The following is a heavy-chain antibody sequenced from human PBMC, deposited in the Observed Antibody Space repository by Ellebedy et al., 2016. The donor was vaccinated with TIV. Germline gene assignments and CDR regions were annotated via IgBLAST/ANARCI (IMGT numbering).Heavy chain of an antibody. CDR2: IYWDDDK. Sequence: SGPTLVKPTQTLTLTCTFSGFSLSTSGVGVGWIRQPPGKALEWLALIYWDDDKRYSPSLKSRLTITKDTSKNQVVLKITKMNPVNKATYYCARLWFGELLTGENTNWFDPWGQGTLVTVSS. CDR1: GFSLSTSGVG. CDR3: ARLWFGELLTGENTNWFDP. D-gene: IGHD3-10*01. J-gene: IGHJ5*02. V-gene: IGHV2-5*02.